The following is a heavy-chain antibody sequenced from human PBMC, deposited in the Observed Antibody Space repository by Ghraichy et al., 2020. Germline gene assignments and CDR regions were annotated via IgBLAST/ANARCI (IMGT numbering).Heavy chain of an antibody. CDR2: ISTSSSYI. Sequence: SCAASGFTFSTYSMNWVRQAPGKGLEWVSSISTSSSYIYYADSVKGRFTISRDNARNSLYLQMNSLRAEDTAVYYCARAIEAGDAFDIWGQGTMVTVSS. V-gene: IGHV3-21*01. D-gene: IGHD6-19*01. J-gene: IGHJ3*02. CDR3: ARAIEAGDAFDI. CDR1: GFTFSTYS.